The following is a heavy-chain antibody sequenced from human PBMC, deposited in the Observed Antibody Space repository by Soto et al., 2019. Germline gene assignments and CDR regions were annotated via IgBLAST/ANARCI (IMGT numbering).Heavy chain of an antibody. D-gene: IGHD3-9*01. CDR3: ARAGRRINFDWLLHTGFPDY. J-gene: IGHJ4*02. CDR1: GYTFSNYG. CDR2: MNPNSGNT. V-gene: IGHV1-8*02. Sequence: SVKVSCNTSGYTFSNYGITWVRQATGQGLEWMGWMNPNSGNTGYAQKFQGRVSMTMNTSISTAYMELSSLRSEDTAVYYCARAGRRINFDWLLHTGFPDYWGQGTLVTVSS.